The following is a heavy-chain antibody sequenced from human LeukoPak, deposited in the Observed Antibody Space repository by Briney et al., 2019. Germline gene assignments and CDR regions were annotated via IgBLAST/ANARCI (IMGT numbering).Heavy chain of an antibody. V-gene: IGHV3-21*01. CDR1: GFTFSSHS. J-gene: IGHJ4*02. Sequence: GGSLRLSCAASGFTFSSHSMNWVRQAPGKGLEWVSSISSGSSYIYYADSVKGRFTISRDNAKNSLYLQMNSLRAEDTAVYYCATSVDTALVGYFDYWGQGTLVTVSS. D-gene: IGHD5-18*01. CDR3: ATSVDTALVGYFDY. CDR2: ISSGSSYI.